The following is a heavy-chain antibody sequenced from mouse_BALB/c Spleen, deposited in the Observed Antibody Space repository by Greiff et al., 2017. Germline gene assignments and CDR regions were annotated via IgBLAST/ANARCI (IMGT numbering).Heavy chain of an antibody. CDR3: AKQEGFGNYAMDY. Sequence: VKLMESGPGLVAPSQSLSITCTVSGFSLTDYGVSWIRQPPGKGLEWLGVIWGGGSTYYNSALKSRLSISKDNSKSQVFLKMNSLQTDDTAMYYCAKQEGFGNYAMDYWGQGTSVTVSA. V-gene: IGHV2-6-5*01. J-gene: IGHJ4*01. CDR2: IWGGGST. D-gene: IGHD6-1*01. CDR1: GFSLTDYG.